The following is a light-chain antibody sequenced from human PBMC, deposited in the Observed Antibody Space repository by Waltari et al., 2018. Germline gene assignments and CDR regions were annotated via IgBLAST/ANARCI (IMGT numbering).Light chain of an antibody. CDR1: QDISNY. J-gene: IGKJ2*02. V-gene: IGKV1-27*01. Sequence: DIQMTQSPSSLSASIGERVTMTCRASQDISNYLAWYQQKPGKVPKLLIYGATTLQTGVPSRFSGSGSGTDFTLTISSLQPEDVATYYCQRYSNTPRTFGQGTKLEIK. CDR3: QRYSNTPRT. CDR2: GAT.